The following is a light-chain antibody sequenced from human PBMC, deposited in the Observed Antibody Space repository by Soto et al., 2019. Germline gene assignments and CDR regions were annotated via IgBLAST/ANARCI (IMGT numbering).Light chain of an antibody. J-gene: IGKJ5*01. CDR3: QQANSYPLT. CDR2: GAS. V-gene: IGKV1-12*01. CDR1: QGISRW. Sequence: DIQMTQSPSFVSASVGDRVTITCRASQGISRWLAWYQQRPGKAPELRIYGASSLQSGVPSRFSGSVSGTDFTFTLSSLQPEDIATYHCQQANSYPLTFSQRTLLEI.